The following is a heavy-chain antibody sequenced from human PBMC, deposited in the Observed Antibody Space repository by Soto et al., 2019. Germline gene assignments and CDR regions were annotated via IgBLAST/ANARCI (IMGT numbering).Heavy chain of an antibody. Sequence: SETLSLTCTVSGGSISSSSYYWGWIRQPPGKGLEWIGSIYYSGSTYYNPSLKSRVTISVDTSKNQFSLKLSSVTAADTAVYYCARPLTSGVVPPPYGMDVWGQGTTVTVSS. CDR1: GGSISSSSYY. D-gene: IGHD3-3*01. CDR3: ARPLTSGVVPPPYGMDV. V-gene: IGHV4-39*01. CDR2: IYYSGST. J-gene: IGHJ6*02.